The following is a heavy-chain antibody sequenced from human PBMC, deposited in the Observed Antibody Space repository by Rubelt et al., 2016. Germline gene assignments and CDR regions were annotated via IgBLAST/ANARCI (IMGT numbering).Heavy chain of an antibody. CDR3: ARGTVLTTMRAFDV. CDR2: IHSGGST. J-gene: IGHJ3*01. V-gene: IGHV3-53*01. D-gene: IGHD4-17*01. CDR1: GFNVGSSY. Sequence: GGSLRLSCAASGFNVGSSYMTWVRQGPGKGLEWVSIIHSGGSTYYADSVKGRFTISRDNSKNTLYLQMDNLGVEDTAIYYCARGTVLTTMRAFDVWGQGTMVTVSS.